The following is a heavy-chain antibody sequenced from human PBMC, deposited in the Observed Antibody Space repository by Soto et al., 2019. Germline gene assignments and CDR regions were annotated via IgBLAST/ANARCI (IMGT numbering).Heavy chain of an antibody. CDR3: VKDFRPDSGYDLDF. CDR2: IWGDASHE. D-gene: IGHD5-12*01. CDR1: GFTFSTYS. J-gene: IGHJ4*02. Sequence: VQLLESGGGSVQPGGSLRLSCAASGFTFSTYSMNWVRQAPGKGLEWVAVIWGDASHEYYADSVKGRFTISIDSSRDKVYLPMNSLRAEETALYYCVKDFRPDSGYDLDFWGQGTLVTVSS. V-gene: IGHV3-33*03.